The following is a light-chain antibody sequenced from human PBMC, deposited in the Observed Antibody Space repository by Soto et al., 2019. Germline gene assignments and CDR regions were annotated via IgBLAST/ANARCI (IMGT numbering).Light chain of an antibody. CDR3: GTWDSSLSAYV. V-gene: IGLV1-51*01. J-gene: IGLJ1*01. Sequence: QSVLTQPPSVSAAPGQKVTISCSGSSSNIGNNYVSWYQQLPGTAPKLLIYDNNKRPSGIPDRFSVSKSGTSATLGITVLQTGDEADYYCGTWDSSLSAYVYGTGTKLTVL. CDR2: DNN. CDR1: SSNIGNNY.